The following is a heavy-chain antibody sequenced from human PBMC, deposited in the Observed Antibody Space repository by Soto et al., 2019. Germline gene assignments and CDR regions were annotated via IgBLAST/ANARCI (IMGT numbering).Heavy chain of an antibody. V-gene: IGHV1-46*03. Sequence: QVQLVQSGAEVKKPGASVKVSCKASGYTFTSYYFHWVRQAPGQGLEWVGLINPSGGSTTYARKFQGRVPXTXDXXTSTVYMELSSLRSEDTAVYFCARSNWNDVSYFDYWGQGTLVTVSS. CDR2: INPSGGST. CDR1: GYTFTSYY. CDR3: ARSNWNDVSYFDY. J-gene: IGHJ4*02. D-gene: IGHD1-1*01.